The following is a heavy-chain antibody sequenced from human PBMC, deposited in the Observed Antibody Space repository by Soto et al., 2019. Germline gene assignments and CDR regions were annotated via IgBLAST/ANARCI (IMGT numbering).Heavy chain of an antibody. CDR1: GFTFSGSA. V-gene: IGHV3-73*01. CDR3: TSWFDSNYVNYYYGMDV. Sequence: TGGSLRLSCAASGFTFSGSAMHWVRQASGKGLEWVGRIRSKANSYATAYAASVKGRFTISRDDSKNTAYLQMNSLKTEDTAVYYCTSWFDSNYVNYYYGMDVWGQGTTVTVSS. CDR2: IRSKANSYAT. J-gene: IGHJ6*02. D-gene: IGHD4-4*01.